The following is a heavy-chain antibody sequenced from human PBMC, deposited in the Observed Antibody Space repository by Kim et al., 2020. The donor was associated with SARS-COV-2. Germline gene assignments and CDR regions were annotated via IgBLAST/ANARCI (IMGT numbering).Heavy chain of an antibody. Sequence: NDYAVSVKSRITINPDTSKNQFSLQLNSVTPEDTAVYYCARDYGDYYFDYWGQGTLVTVSS. J-gene: IGHJ4*02. V-gene: IGHV6-1*01. D-gene: IGHD4-17*01. CDR3: ARDYGDYYFDY. CDR2: N.